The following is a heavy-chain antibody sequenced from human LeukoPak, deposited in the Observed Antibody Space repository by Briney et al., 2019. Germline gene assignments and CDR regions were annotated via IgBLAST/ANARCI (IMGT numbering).Heavy chain of an antibody. Sequence: SETLSLTCTVSGGSISTYYWSWIRQPPGKGLEWIGYIYYTGSTNYNPSLKSRVTISIDTSNNQFSLKVSSVTAADTAVYYCARSYYGSGSYYSSLYWGQGTLVTVSS. J-gene: IGHJ4*02. V-gene: IGHV4-59*01. D-gene: IGHD3-10*01. CDR1: GGSISTYY. CDR3: ARSYYGSGSYYSSLY. CDR2: IYYTGST.